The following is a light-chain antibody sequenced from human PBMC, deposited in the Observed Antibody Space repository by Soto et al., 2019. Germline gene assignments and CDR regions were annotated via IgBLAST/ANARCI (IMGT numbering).Light chain of an antibody. CDR1: SSDVGAYNY. CDR3: SSYTGNANILYV. V-gene: IGLV2-8*01. J-gene: IGLJ1*01. CDR2: EVT. Sequence: QSVLIHPPSASGSPGQSVTISCTGTSSDVGAYNYVSWYQLHPGKAPKLIISEVTKRPSGVPDRFSGSKSGNTASLTVSGLQAEDEADYHCSSYTGNANILYVFGSGTKLTVL.